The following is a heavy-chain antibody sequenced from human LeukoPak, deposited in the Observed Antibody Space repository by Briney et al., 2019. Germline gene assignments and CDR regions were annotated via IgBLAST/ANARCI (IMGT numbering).Heavy chain of an antibody. J-gene: IGHJ4*02. V-gene: IGHV4-39*07. Sequence: SETLSLTCTVSGGSISSSPYYWGWIRQPPGKGLEWIGSIYYSGTTHYSPSLESRVTISVDTSKNQFSLKLSSVTAADTAVYYCARSGLRIQLWLTIDYWGQGTLVTVSS. D-gene: IGHD5-18*01. CDR3: ARSGLRIQLWLTIDY. CDR1: GGSISSSPYY. CDR2: IYYSGTT.